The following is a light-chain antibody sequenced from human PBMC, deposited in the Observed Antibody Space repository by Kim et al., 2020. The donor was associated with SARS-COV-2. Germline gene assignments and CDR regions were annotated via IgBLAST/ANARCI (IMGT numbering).Light chain of an antibody. V-gene: IGKV3-20*01. J-gene: IGKJ5*01. Sequence: EIVLTQSPGTLSLSPWERATLSCRASRSIRINYLAWYQQKRGRAPRLLIYGTSSRATDIPDRFSGSGSGTDFTLTISRLEPEDFAVYYCQQYGSSPGITLGQGTRLEIK. CDR2: GTS. CDR1: RSIRINY. CDR3: QQYGSSPGIT.